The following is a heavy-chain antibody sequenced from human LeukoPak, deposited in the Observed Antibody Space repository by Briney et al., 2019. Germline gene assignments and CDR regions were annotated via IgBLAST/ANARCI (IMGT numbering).Heavy chain of an antibody. CDR1: GFTVSSYA. D-gene: IGHD3-22*01. CDR3: AKDRTYYYESRGYFDY. V-gene: IGHV3-23*01. J-gene: IGHJ4*02. CDR2: ISGSGGST. Sequence: GGSLRLSCAASGFTVSSYAMSWVRQAPGKGLEWVLTISGSGGSTYYADSVKGRFTISRDSSKNTLYLQMNSLRAEDTAVYYCAKDRTYYYESRGYFDYWGQGTLVTVSS.